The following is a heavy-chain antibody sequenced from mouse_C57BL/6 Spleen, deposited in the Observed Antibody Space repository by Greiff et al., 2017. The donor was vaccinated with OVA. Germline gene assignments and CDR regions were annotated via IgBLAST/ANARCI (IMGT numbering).Heavy chain of an antibody. V-gene: IGHV1-64*01. CDR1: GYTLTSYW. CDR2: IHPNSGST. D-gene: IGHD1-1*01. CDR3: AREGHGSSDY. Sequence: QVQLQQSGAELVKPGASVTLSCKASGYTLTSYWMHWVKQRPGQGLEWIGMIHPNSGSTNYNEKFKSKATLTVDKSSSTAYMQLSSLTSEDSAVYYCAREGHGSSDYWGQGTTLTVSS. J-gene: IGHJ2*01.